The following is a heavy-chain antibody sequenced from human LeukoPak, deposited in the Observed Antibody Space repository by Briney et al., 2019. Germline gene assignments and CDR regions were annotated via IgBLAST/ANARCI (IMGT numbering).Heavy chain of an antibody. CDR1: GFTFDDYA. D-gene: IGHD1-26*01. Sequence: PGRSLRLSCAASGFTFDDYAMHWVRQAPGKGLEWDSGISWNSGSIGYADSVKGRFTISRDNAKNSLYLQMNSLRAEDTALYYCAKSRGRSHRVAFDYWGQGTLVTVSS. J-gene: IGHJ4*02. CDR3: AKSRGRSHRVAFDY. V-gene: IGHV3-9*01. CDR2: ISWNSGSI.